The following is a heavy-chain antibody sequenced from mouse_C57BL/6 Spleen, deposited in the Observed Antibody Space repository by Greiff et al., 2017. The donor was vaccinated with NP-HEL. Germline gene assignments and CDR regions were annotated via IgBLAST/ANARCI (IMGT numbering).Heavy chain of an antibody. CDR1: GYTFISYW. CDR3: ARGSYGAMDY. Sequence: VQLQQPGAELVRPGSSVKLSCKASGYTFISYWMHWVKQRPIQGLEWIGNIDPSDSETHYNQKFKDKATLTVDKSSSTAYMQLSSLTSEDSAVYYCARGSYGAMDYWGQGTSVTVSS. CDR2: IDPSDSET. D-gene: IGHD1-1*01. J-gene: IGHJ4*01. V-gene: IGHV1-52*01.